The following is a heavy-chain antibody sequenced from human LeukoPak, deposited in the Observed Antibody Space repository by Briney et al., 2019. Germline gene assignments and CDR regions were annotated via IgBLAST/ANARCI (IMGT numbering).Heavy chain of an antibody. Sequence: SETLSLTCTVSGGSISSHYWSWIRQPPGKVLEWIGYIYNTGSTNYNPSLKSRVTISPDTSKNQFSLKLTSVTAADTAGYYCARDDYGVFDAFDVWGQGKVVTVSS. J-gene: IGHJ3*01. D-gene: IGHD3-16*01. CDR2: IYNTGST. CDR3: ARDDYGVFDAFDV. V-gene: IGHV4-59*08. CDR1: GGSISSHY.